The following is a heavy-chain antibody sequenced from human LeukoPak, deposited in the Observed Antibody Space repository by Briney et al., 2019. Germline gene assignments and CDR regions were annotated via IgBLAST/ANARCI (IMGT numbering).Heavy chain of an antibody. V-gene: IGHV4-30-4*01. CDR3: ARGGGYYDSSGYYTNNDAFDI. CDR1: GGSIGSGNHY. Sequence: PSETLSLTCTVSGGSIGSGNHYWSWIRQPPGKGLEWIGYIYNSGSTYYNPSLKSRVTVSVDTSKNQFSLKLSSVTAADTAVYYFARGGGYYDSSGYYTNNDAFDIWGQGTMVTVSS. J-gene: IGHJ3*02. D-gene: IGHD3-22*01. CDR2: IYNSGST.